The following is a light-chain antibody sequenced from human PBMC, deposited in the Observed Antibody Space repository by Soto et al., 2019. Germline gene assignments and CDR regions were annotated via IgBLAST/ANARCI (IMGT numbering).Light chain of an antibody. V-gene: IGKV3-20*01. Sequence: EIVSTQSPGTLSLSPVERATLSCRSSQSVSSSYLAWYQQKPGQAPRLLIYGASSRATGIPDRFSGSGSGTDFTLTISRLEPEDFAVYYCQQYGSSPTWTFGQGTKVDIK. CDR2: GAS. CDR1: QSVSSSY. J-gene: IGKJ1*01. CDR3: QQYGSSPTWT.